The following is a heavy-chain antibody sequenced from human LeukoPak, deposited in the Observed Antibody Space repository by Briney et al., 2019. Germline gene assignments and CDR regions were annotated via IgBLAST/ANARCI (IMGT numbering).Heavy chain of an antibody. CDR2: IKEDGREK. Sequence: GGSLRLFCAASGFTLSIYCMSWLRQAPGKGLEWVAHIKEDGREKLYVVSVKGRFTISRENAKNSLYLQMNSLRAEDSGVYYCARRGSILNGYYDYWGQGSLVTVS. V-gene: IGHV3-7*03. J-gene: IGHJ4*02. CDR3: ARRGSILNGYYDY. D-gene: IGHD3-9*01. CDR1: GFTLSIYC.